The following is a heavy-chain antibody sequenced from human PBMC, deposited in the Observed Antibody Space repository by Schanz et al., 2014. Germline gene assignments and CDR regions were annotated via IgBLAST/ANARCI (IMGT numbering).Heavy chain of an antibody. J-gene: IGHJ4*02. D-gene: IGHD3-10*01. CDR3: ARDRVSFVRGPLGVD. CDR2: INPSGGST. Sequence: QVQLVQSGAEVKKPGASVKLSCKASNYIFTKYYIHCVRQAPGQGLEWMGIINPSGGSTSYAQKFQDRVTMTTDTSTGITSLELRNLKSDDTAVYYCARDRVSFVRGPLGVDWGQGTQVIVSS. CDR1: NYIFTKYY. V-gene: IGHV1-46*01.